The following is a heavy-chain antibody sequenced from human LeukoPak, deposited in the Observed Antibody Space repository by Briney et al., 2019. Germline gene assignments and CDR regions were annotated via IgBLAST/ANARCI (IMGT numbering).Heavy chain of an antibody. Sequence: PSETLSLTCAVSGGSISIYYWSWIRQPAGKGLEWIGRIYTSGNTHYNPSLKSRVTMSVGTSKNQFSLKLSSVTAADTAVYYCARDNSVRDEAWWFNPWGQGTLVTVSS. CDR1: GGSISIYY. CDR3: ARDNSVRDEAWWFNP. J-gene: IGHJ5*02. D-gene: IGHD5-24*01. CDR2: IYTSGNT. V-gene: IGHV4-4*07.